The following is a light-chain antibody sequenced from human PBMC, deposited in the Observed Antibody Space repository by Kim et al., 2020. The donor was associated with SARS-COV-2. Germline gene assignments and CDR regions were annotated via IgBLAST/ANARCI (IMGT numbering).Light chain of an antibody. CDR3: TSYTTSASYV. CDR2: NVA. CDR1: SIDIGHANY. J-gene: IGLJ1*01. Sequence: SITITCTGSSIDIGHANYVSWYQRYPGKAHKLIIYNVAQRPSGISNRFSGSKSGDTASLTISGLQAEDEADYYCTSYTTSASYVFGTGTKVTVL. V-gene: IGLV2-14*03.